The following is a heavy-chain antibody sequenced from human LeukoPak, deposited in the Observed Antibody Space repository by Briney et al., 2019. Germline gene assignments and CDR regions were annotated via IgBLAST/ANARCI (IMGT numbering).Heavy chain of an antibody. D-gene: IGHD3-10*01. Sequence: GGSLRLSCTASKFTFSTYNLNWVRQAPGKGLEWISYISSGSNTIYYADSVKSRFTISRDNSKKSLFLQMNSLRDEDTAVYYCARAQGSLLWFGELSWFDPWGQGTLVIVSS. CDR3: ARAQGSLLWFGELSWFDP. V-gene: IGHV3-48*02. J-gene: IGHJ5*02. CDR2: ISSGSNTI. CDR1: KFTFSTYN.